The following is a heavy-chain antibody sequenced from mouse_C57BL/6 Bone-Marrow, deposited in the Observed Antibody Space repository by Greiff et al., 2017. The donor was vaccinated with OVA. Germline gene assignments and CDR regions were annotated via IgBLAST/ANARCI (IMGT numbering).Heavy chain of an antibody. V-gene: IGHV5-4*01. J-gene: IGHJ4*01. CDR3: ARDPYFQYDSAMDY. D-gene: IGHD2-4*01. CDR1: GFTFSSYA. CDR2: ISDGGSYT. Sequence: EVMLVESGGGLVKPGGSLKLSCAASGFTFSSYAMSWVRQTPEKRLEWVATISDGGSYTYYPDNVKGRFTISRDNAKNNLYLQMSHLKSEDTAMYYCARDPYFQYDSAMDYWGQGTSVTVSS.